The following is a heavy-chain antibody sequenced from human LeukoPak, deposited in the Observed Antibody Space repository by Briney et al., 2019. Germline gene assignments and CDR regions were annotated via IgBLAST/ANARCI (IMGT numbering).Heavy chain of an antibody. V-gene: IGHV3-74*01. CDR3: ARDPSRDGYNGCFDY. Sequence: PGGSLRLSCAASGFTFSSYWMHWVRQAPGKGLVWVSRINSDGSSTSYADSVKGRFTISRDNAKNTLYLQMNSLRAEDTAVYYCARDPSRDGYNGCFDYWGQGTLVTVSS. CDR1: GFTFSSYW. D-gene: IGHD5-24*01. CDR2: INSDGSST. J-gene: IGHJ4*02.